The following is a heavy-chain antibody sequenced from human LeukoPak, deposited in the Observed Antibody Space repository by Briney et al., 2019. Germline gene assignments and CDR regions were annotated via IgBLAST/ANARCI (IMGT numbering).Heavy chain of an antibody. V-gene: IGHV1-3*01. Sequence: GSVKVSCKASGYTFTSYAMHWVRQPPGQRLEWMGWINAGNGNTKYSQKFQGRVTITRDTSASTAYMELSSLRSEDTDVYYCARGMRGAAAIFNYWGQGTLVTVSS. CDR1: GYTFTSYA. J-gene: IGHJ4*02. D-gene: IGHD6-13*01. CDR2: INAGNGNT. CDR3: ARGMRGAAAIFNY.